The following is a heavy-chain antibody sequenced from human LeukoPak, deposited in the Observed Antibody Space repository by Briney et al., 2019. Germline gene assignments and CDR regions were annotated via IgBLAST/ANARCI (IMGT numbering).Heavy chain of an antibody. D-gene: IGHD3-22*01. J-gene: IGHJ4*02. CDR1: GFTVSSNY. CDR3: AKGIHFSDYYESRSYSVDS. CDR2: IYSGGTT. Sequence: QTGGSLRLSCAASGFTVSSNYMSWVRQAPGKGLEWVSIIYSGGTTYYADSVKGRFTISRDNSKNTLYLQMNSLRAEDTAVYYCAKGIHFSDYYESRSYSVDSWGQGTLVTVSS. V-gene: IGHV3-66*02.